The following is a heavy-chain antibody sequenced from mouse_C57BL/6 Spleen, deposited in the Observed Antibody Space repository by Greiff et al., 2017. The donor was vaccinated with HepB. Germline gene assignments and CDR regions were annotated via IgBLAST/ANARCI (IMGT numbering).Heavy chain of an antibody. CDR1: GYTFTSYW. CDR2: IYPSDSET. V-gene: IGHV1-61*01. J-gene: IGHJ3*01. Sequence: QVQLQQPGAELVRPGSSVKLSCKASGYTFTSYWMDWVKQRPGQGLEWIGNIYPSDSETHYNQKFKDKATLTVDKSSSTAYMQLSSLTSEDSAVYYCAREDSRLTVAYCGQGTLVTVSA. CDR3: AREDSRLTVAY.